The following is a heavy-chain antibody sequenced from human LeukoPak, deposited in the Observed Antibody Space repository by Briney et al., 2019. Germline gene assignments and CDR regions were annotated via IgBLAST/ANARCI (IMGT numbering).Heavy chain of an antibody. V-gene: IGHV4-34*01. CDR1: GGSFSGYY. J-gene: IGHJ6*03. D-gene: IGHD3-22*01. CDR2: INHSGST. Sequence: PSETLSLTCAVYGGSFSGYYWSWIRQPPGKGLEWIGEINHSGSTNYNPSLKSRVTISVDTSKNQFSLKLSSVTAADTAVYYCARGYYDSSGYYQLLDYYYMDVWGKGTTVTVSS. CDR3: ARGYYDSSGYYQLLDYYYMDV.